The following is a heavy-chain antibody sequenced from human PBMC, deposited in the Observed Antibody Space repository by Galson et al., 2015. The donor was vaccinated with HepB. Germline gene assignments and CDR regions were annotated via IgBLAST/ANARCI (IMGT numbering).Heavy chain of an antibody. Sequence: QSGAEVKKPGESLKISCKGSGYSFTNYWIAWVRQMPGKGLEWMGIIYPGDYDTTYSPSFQGQVTISADKSINTAYLQWSSLKASDTAMNYCARHTRESNFYYYYGMDGWGQGTTVTVSS. V-gene: IGHV5-51*01. CDR3: ARHTRESNFYYYYGMDG. CDR2: IYPGDYDT. CDR1: GYSFTNYW. J-gene: IGHJ6*02.